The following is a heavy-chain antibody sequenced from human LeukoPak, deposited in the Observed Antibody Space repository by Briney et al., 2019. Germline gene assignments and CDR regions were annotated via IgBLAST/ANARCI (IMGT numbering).Heavy chain of an antibody. Sequence: SETLSLTCSVSGGSISRSSYYWGWIRQPPGKGLEWIGSIYYSGSTYYNPSLKSRVTISVDTSKNQFSLKLSSGTAADTAVYYCASGPRPFDYWGQGTLVTVSS. CDR1: GGSISRSSYY. CDR2: IYYSGST. J-gene: IGHJ4*02. CDR3: ASGPRPFDY. V-gene: IGHV4-39*01.